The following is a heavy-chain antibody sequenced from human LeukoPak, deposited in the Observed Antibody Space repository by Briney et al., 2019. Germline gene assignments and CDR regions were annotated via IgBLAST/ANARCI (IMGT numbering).Heavy chain of an antibody. CDR2: INTDGSST. CDR1: GFTFSSYW. CDR3: ARAVEEASNYYYGMDV. J-gene: IGHJ6*02. V-gene: IGHV3-74*01. Sequence: HSGGSLRLSCAASGFTFSSYWMHWVRQAPGKGLVWVSRINTDGSSTSYADSVKGRFTISRDNAKNTLYLQMNSLRAEDTAVYYCARAVEEASNYYYGMDVWGQGTTVTVSS.